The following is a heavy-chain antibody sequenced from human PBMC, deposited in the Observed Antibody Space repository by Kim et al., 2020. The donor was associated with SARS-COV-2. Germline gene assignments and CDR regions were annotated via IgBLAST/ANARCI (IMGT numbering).Heavy chain of an antibody. Sequence: GGSLRLSCAASGFIFSNYGMHWVRQAPGKGLEWVAVTSYDGSSEYYADSVKGRFTISRDKSKNTLYLQMNSLRAEDTAVYYCAKGHEDSNYEGMDYWGQG. V-gene: IGHV3-30*18. CDR2: TSYDGSSE. CDR3: AKGHEDSNYEGMDY. J-gene: IGHJ4*02. D-gene: IGHD4-4*01. CDR1: GFIFSNYG.